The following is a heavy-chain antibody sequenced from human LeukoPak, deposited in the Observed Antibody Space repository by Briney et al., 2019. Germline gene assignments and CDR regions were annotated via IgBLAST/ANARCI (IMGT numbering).Heavy chain of an antibody. Sequence: ASVKVSCKASGVTFSSYAISWVRQAPGQGLEWMGRIIPIFGTANYAQKFQGRVTITTAESPSTAYMELSSLRSEDTAVYYCASAIYSGYDRPSGVPFDYWGQGTLVTVSS. D-gene: IGHD5-12*01. V-gene: IGHV1-69*05. CDR3: ASAIYSGYDRPSGVPFDY. CDR1: GVTFSSYA. CDR2: IIPIFGTA. J-gene: IGHJ4*02.